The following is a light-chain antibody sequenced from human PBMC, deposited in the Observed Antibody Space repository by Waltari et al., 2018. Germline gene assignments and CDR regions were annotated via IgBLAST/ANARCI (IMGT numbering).Light chain of an antibody. CDR3: FAYAGRATGV. Sequence: QSALTQPASVSGSPGQSITISCTGISSDVGKYNLVSWYQQHPGQAPKLMIYEGSQRPSGVSDRFSGSKSGNTASLTISGRQAEDEADYCCFAYAGRATGVFGGGTKLTVL. CDR2: EGS. V-gene: IGLV2-23*01. CDR1: SSDVGKYNL. J-gene: IGLJ2*01.